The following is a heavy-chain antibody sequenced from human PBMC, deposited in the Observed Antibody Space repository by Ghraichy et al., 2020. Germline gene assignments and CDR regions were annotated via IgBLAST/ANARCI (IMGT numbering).Heavy chain of an antibody. V-gene: IGHV4-31*03. CDR2: IYYSGST. D-gene: IGHD4-17*01. CDR1: GGSISSGGYY. CDR3: ARDPDYGATTDAFDI. J-gene: IGHJ3*02. Sequence: SQTLSLTCTVSGGSISSGGYYWSWIRQHPGKGLEWIGYIYYSGSTYYNPSLKSRVTISVDTSKNQFSLKLSSVAAADTAVYYCARDPDYGATTDAFDIWGQGTMVTVSS.